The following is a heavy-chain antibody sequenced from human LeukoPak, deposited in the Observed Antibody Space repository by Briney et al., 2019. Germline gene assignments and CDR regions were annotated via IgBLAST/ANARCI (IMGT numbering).Heavy chain of an antibody. CDR2: ISSSSSYI. Sequence: GGSLRLSCAASGFTFSSYSMNWVRQAPGKGLEWVSSISSSSSYIYYADSVKGRFTISRDNAKNSLYLQMNSLRAADTAVYYCARLKYYDILTGYRRWYYMDVWGKGTTVTISS. V-gene: IGHV3-21*04. D-gene: IGHD3-9*01. CDR3: ARLKYYDILTGYRRWYYMDV. J-gene: IGHJ6*03. CDR1: GFTFSSYS.